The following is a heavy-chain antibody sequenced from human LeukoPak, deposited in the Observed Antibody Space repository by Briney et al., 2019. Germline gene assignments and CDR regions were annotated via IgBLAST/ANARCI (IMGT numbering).Heavy chain of an antibody. J-gene: IGHJ6*02. D-gene: IGHD2-21*02. V-gene: IGHV3-30*04. Sequence: SGGSLRLSCAASGFTFSSYAMHWVRQAPGKGLGWVAVTSYDGSNKYYADSVKGRFTISRDNSKNTLYLQMNSLRAEDTAVYYCARALAYCGGDCYPAVMDVWGQGTTVTVSS. CDR1: GFTFSSYA. CDR3: ARALAYCGGDCYPAVMDV. CDR2: TSYDGSNK.